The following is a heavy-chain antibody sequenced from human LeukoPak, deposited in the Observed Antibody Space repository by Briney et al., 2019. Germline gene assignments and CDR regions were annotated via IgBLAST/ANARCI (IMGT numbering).Heavy chain of an antibody. V-gene: IGHV3-20*04. J-gene: IGHJ3*02. CDR1: GFTFDDYG. CDR3: ARDKEVGATTAFDI. D-gene: IGHD1-26*01. Sequence: GGSLRLSCAASGFTFDDYGMSWVRQAPGKGLEWVSGINWNGGSTGYADSAKGRFTISRDNAKNSLYLQMNSLRGEDTALYYCARDKEVGATTAFDIWGQGTMVTVSS. CDR2: INWNGGST.